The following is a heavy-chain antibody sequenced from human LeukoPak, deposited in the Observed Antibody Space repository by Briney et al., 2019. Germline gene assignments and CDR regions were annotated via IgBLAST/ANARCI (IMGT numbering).Heavy chain of an antibody. CDR2: IRYDGSDK. J-gene: IGHJ3*01. Sequence: GGSLRLSCAASGFAFRTYGMHWVRQAPGKGLEWVTFIRYDGSDKYYADSVKGRFTISRDNSKNTLFLQMNSLRVEDTAVYYCAKRADYYDSSRALYDAFDLWGQGTMVTVSS. D-gene: IGHD3-16*01. CDR3: AKRADYYDSSRALYDAFDL. V-gene: IGHV3-30*02. CDR1: GFAFRTYG.